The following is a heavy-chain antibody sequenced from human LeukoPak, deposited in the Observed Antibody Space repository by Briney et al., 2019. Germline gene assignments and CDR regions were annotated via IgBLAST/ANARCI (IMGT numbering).Heavy chain of an antibody. V-gene: IGHV1-2*02. J-gene: IGHJ5*02. CDR1: GYTFTGYY. Sequence: AASVKVSCKASGYTFTGYYMHWVRQAPGQGLEWMGWINPNSGGTNYAQKFQGRVTMTRDTSISTAYMELSRLRSDDTAVYYCARDKVPAAISASPWFDPWGQGTLVTVSS. CDR3: ARDKVPAAISASPWFDP. CDR2: INPNSGGT. D-gene: IGHD2-2*01.